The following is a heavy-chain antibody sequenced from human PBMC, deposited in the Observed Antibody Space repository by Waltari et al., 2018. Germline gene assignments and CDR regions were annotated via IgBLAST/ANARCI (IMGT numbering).Heavy chain of an antibody. V-gene: IGHV4-61*02. J-gene: IGHJ5*02. CDR2: IHTSGST. CDR1: GGSISSGGSY. D-gene: IGHD5-18*01. Sequence: QVQLQESGPGLVKPSQTLSLTCPVPGGSISSGGSYRSWFRQPAGKGLEWIGRIHTSGSTNYSPSLKSRVTISLDTSKNQFFLRLTSVIAADTAVYYCAREPYQLLSISWFDPWGQGTLVTVSS. CDR3: AREPYQLLSISWFDP.